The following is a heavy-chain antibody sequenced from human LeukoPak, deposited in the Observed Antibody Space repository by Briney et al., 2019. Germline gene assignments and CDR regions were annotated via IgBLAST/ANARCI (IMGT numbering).Heavy chain of an antibody. V-gene: IGHV1-2*02. D-gene: IGHD1-14*01. J-gene: IGHJ1*01. CDR1: GYTFTGYY. CDR2: INPNSGGT. CDR3: ARGPPFNQYFHH. Sequence: ASVKVSCKASGYTFTGYYMHWVRQAPGQGLEWMGWINPNSGGTNYAQKFQGRVTMTRDTSVSTAYMELSRLRSDDTAVYYCARGPPFNQYFHHWGQGTLVTVSS.